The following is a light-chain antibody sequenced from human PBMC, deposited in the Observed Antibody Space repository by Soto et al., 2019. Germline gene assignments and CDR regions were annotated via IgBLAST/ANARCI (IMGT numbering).Light chain of an antibody. CDR3: SSYASNGDVL. CDR2: DVS. J-gene: IGLJ2*01. CDR1: SSDVGTYEY. Sequence: QSALTQPASVSGSPGQSITISCTGTSSDVGTYEYVSWYQHHPGKAPKLMIYDVSNRPSGVSDRFSGSKSGNTASLTISGLQAEDEADYYCSSYASNGDVLFGGGTKLPS. V-gene: IGLV2-14*03.